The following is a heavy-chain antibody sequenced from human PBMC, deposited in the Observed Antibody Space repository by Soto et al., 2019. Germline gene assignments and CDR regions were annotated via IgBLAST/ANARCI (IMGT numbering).Heavy chain of an antibody. Sequence: SQTLSLTFAISGDSVSSTSTAWSWIRQSPSRGLEWLGRTYYRAKWYSDYAVSVKSRITINPDTSKNQFSLQLNSVTPEDTAVYYCARGSYYSGCLWGHGTMVTXS. D-gene: IGHD6-19*01. CDR2: TYYRAKWYS. CDR3: ARGSYYSGCL. J-gene: IGHJ4*01. V-gene: IGHV6-1*01. CDR1: GDSVSSTSTA.